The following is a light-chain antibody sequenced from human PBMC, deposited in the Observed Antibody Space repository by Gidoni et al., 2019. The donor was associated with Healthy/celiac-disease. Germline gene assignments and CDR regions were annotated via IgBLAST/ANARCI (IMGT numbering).Light chain of an antibody. CDR2: GAS. CDR3: QQYGSSPLFT. V-gene: IGKV3-20*01. Sequence: EIVLTQSPGTLSLSPGERATLSCRASQSVSSSYLAWYQQNPGQAPRLLIYGASSRATGIPDRFSGSGSGTVFTLTISRLEPGDFAVYYCQQYGSSPLFTFGPGTKVDIK. J-gene: IGKJ3*01. CDR1: QSVSSSY.